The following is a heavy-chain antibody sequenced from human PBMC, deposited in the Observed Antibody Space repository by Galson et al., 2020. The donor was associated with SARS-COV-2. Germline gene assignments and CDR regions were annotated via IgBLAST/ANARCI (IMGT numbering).Heavy chain of an antibody. CDR3: AGGLGGDY. Sequence: SETLSLTCTVSGGSITSDGSYWSWIRQHPGQGLEWIGYIFYSGFTYYNPSLKSRVTMSLDTSKNQFSLELNSVTAADTAVYYCAGGLGGDYWGQGTLVTVSS. CDR2: IFYSGFT. J-gene: IGHJ4*02. D-gene: IGHD1-26*01. CDR1: GGSITSDGSY. V-gene: IGHV4-31*03.